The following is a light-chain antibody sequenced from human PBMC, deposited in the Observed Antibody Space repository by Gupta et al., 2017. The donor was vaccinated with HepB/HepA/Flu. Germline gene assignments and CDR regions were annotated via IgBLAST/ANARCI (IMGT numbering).Light chain of an antibody. CDR3: QQLNSFLLA. V-gene: IGKV1-9*01. CDR1: RGISNY. CDR2: AAS. J-gene: IGKJ5*01. Sequence: DIQLTQSPSFLSASVGDRVTITCRASRGISNYLAWYQHKPGKAPKLLIYAASTLQSGVPSRFSGRGSGTEFTLTISSLQPEDFATYYCQQLNSFLLAFGQGTRLEIK.